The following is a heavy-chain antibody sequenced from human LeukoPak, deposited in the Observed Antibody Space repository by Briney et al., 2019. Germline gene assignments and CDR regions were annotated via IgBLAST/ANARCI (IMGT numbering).Heavy chain of an antibody. CDR3: VRDLVQLWSKDY. D-gene: IGHD5-18*01. V-gene: IGHV3-48*03. CDR1: GFTFSSYA. J-gene: IGHJ4*02. Sequence: PGGSLRLSCAASGFTFSSYAMNWVRQAPGKGLEWVSYISSSGRNIYYADSVKGRFTTSRDNAKNSLYLQMNSLRAEDTAVYYCVRDLVQLWSKDYWGQGTLVTVSS. CDR2: ISSSGRNI.